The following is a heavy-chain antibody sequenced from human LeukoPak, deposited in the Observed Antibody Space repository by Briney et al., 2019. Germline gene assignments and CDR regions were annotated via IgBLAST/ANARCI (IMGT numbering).Heavy chain of an antibody. CDR3: AELAITMIGGV. J-gene: IGHJ6*04. V-gene: IGHV3-48*04. CDR1: GFTFSSYS. CDR2: ISSSGSTI. D-gene: IGHD3-10*02. Sequence: VGSLRLSCAASGFTFSSYSMNWVRQAPGKGLEWVSYISSSGSTIYYADSVKGRFTISRDNAKNSLYLQMNSLRAEDTAVYYCAELAITMIGGVWGKGTTVTISS.